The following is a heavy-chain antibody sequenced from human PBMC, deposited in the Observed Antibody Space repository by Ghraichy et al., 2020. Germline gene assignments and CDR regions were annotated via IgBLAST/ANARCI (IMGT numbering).Heavy chain of an antibody. J-gene: IGHJ3*02. V-gene: IGHV3-23*01. CDR1: GFTFSSYA. Sequence: GGSLRLSCAASGFTFSSYAMSWVRQAPGKGLEWVSAISASGECTFYADSVKGRFTISRDNSKNTLYLQMNSLRAEDTAVYYCAKNRIIVVMTRGAFDIWGQGTMVTFS. CDR2: ISASGECT. CDR3: AKNRIIVVMTRGAFDI. D-gene: IGHD3-22*01.